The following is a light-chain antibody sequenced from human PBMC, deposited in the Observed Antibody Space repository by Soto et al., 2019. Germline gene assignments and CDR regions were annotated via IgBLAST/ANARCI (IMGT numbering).Light chain of an antibody. V-gene: IGLV2-14*03. Sequence: QSVLTQPASVSGSPGQSITISCTGTSSDVGGYIYVSWYQQHPGKAPKLMIYDVSDRPSGVSNRFSGSKSGNTASLTISGLQAEDEADYYCSSYTSNNTRVFGGGTKLTVL. CDR2: DVS. CDR3: SSYTSNNTRV. CDR1: SSDVGGYIY. J-gene: IGLJ2*01.